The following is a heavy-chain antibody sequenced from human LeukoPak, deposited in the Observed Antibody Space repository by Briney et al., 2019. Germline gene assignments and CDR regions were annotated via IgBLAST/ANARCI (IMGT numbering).Heavy chain of an antibody. CDR2: ISSSSSYI. CDR1: GFTFSSYS. V-gene: IGHV3-21*01. D-gene: IGHD3-10*01. J-gene: IGHJ6*02. CDR3: ARDRVEYGMDV. Sequence: GGSLRLSCAASGFTFSSYSMNWVRQAPGKGLEWVSSISSSSSYIYYADSVKGRFTISRDNAKNSLYLQMNSLRAEDTAVYYCARDRVEYGMDVWGQGTTVTVSS.